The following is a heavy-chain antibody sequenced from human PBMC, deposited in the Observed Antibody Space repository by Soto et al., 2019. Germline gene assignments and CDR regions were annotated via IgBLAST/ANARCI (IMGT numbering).Heavy chain of an antibody. Sequence: GGSLRLSCAASGFTVSSNYMSWVRQAPGKGLEWVSVIYSGGSTYYADSVKGRFTISRDDSKSTLYLQMNSLRGDDTAVYYCARDLYEKSASWPAYWGLGNLVTVSS. CDR2: IYSGGST. J-gene: IGHJ1*01. D-gene: IGHD2-2*01. V-gene: IGHV3-66*01. CDR1: GFTVSSNY. CDR3: ARDLYEKSASWPAY.